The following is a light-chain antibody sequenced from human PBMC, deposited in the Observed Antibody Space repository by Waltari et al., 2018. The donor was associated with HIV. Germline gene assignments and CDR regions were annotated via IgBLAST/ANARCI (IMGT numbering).Light chain of an antibody. CDR1: NIASKS. V-gene: IGLV3-21*01. CDR3: QVWDSSDHWV. J-gene: IGLJ3*02. Sequence: SYVLTQPPSVSVAPGKTAYITCGGNNIASKSVHWYQQKPGQAPVVVMYYNSERPSGIPLRFSGSNSGNTATLIIDRVEAGDAAEYFCQVWDSSDHWVFGGGTKLTVL. CDR2: YNS.